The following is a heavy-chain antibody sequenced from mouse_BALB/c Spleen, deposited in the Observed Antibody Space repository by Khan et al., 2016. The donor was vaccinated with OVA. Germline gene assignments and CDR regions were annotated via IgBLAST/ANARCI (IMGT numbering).Heavy chain of an antibody. Sequence: QVQLQQSGPGLVAPSQSLSITCTVSGFSLTSYGVHWVRQPPGKGLAWLGVIWTGGSTNYNSAIMYRMSISQDNSKSQVFLKMNILQTEDTAMYYWSRYYGNDGWYVDGWGARTTVTVAS. J-gene: IGHJ1*01. CDR3: SRYYGNDGWYVDG. V-gene: IGHV2-9*02. D-gene: IGHD2-2*01. CDR2: IWTGGST. CDR1: GFSLTSYG.